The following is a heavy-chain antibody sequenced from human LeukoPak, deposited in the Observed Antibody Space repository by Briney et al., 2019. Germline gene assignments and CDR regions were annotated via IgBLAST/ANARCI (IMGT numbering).Heavy chain of an antibody. CDR3: ARDRYSHFDY. V-gene: IGHV3-74*01. D-gene: IGHD2-15*01. CDR2: INTEGSST. J-gene: IGHJ4*02. CDR1: GFTFSRHW. Sequence: PGGSLRLSCAASGFTFSRHWMHWVRQAPGKGLVWVTGINTEGSSTNYAESVEGRFTISRDNAKNTLYLQMNSLRAEDTAVYYCARDRYSHFDYWGQGTLVTVSS.